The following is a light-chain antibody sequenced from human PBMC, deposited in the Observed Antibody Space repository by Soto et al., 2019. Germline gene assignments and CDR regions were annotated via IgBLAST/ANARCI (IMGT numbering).Light chain of an antibody. CDR1: QSLLHSDGKTY. CDR3: LQSIQLPLT. J-gene: IGKJ1*01. CDR2: EVS. V-gene: IGKV2D-29*01. Sequence: IVMTQTPLSLSVTPGQPASISCKSSQSLLHSDGKTYVYGYLQKPVQPPQPRIYEVSNRFSVVTDRFRGSGSGTDFTLNISRLEAEDVGVYYGLQSIQLPLTFGQGTKVEIK.